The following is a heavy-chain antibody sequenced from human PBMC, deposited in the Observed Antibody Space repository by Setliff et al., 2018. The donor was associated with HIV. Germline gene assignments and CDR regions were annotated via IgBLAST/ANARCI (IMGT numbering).Heavy chain of an antibody. J-gene: IGHJ5*02. CDR2: VFHSGSA. CDR1: GGPLNSRNW. Sequence: AETLSLTCAVSGGPLNSRNWWSWVRQPPGKGLEWIGEVFHSGSANSNASLRSRVMISVDTSKNQFSLKLSAVTAADTAVYYCARDHVFGSRTGFDPWGPGILVTVSS. V-gene: IGHV4-4*02. CDR3: ARDHVFGSRTGFDP. D-gene: IGHD3-10*01.